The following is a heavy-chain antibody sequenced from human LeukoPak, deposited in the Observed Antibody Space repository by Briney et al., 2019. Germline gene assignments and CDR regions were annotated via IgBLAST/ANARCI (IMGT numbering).Heavy chain of an antibody. CDR3: ARRATRSIYWFDP. J-gene: IGHJ5*02. Sequence: GGSLRLSCAASGFTFSSYSMNWVRQAPGKGLEWVSYISSSSSTMYYADSVKGRFTISRDNAKNSLYLQMNSLRPEDTAVYYCARRATRSIYWFDPWGQGTLVTVSS. CDR2: ISSSSSTM. D-gene: IGHD1-1*01. CDR1: GFTFSSYS. V-gene: IGHV3-48*04.